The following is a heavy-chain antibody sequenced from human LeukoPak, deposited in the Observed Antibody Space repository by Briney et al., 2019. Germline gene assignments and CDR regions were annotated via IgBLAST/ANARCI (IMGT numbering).Heavy chain of an antibody. J-gene: IGHJ3*02. CDR3: AGDSSGYYYSSTDIDAFDI. Sequence: GGSLRLSCAASGFTFSSYAMSWVRQAPGKGLEWVSAISGSGGSTYYADSVKGRFTISRDNSKSTLYLQMNSLRAEDTAVYYCAGDSSGYYYSSTDIDAFDIWGQGTMVTVSS. CDR2: ISGSGGST. D-gene: IGHD3-22*01. V-gene: IGHV3-23*01. CDR1: GFTFSSYA.